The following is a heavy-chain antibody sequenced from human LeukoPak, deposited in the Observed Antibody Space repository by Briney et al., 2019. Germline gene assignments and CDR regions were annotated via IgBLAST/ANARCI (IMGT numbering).Heavy chain of an antibody. CDR2: IYPGDSHT. Sequence: GESLKISCKGSGYSFSSYWIGWVRQMPGKGLEWMGVIYPGDSHTRYSPSFQGQVTISADKSISTAYLQWSSLKASDTAMYYCARPIVYDSSGYYPGAFDIWGQGTMVTVSS. J-gene: IGHJ3*02. D-gene: IGHD3-22*01. V-gene: IGHV5-51*01. CDR1: GYSFSSYW. CDR3: ARPIVYDSSGYYPGAFDI.